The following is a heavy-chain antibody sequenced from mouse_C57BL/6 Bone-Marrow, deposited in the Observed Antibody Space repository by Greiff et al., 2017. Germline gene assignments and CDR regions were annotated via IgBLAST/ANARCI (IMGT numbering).Heavy chain of an antibody. Sequence: VQLQQPGAELVKPGASVKMSCKASGYTFTSYWITWVKQRPGQGLEWIGDIYPGSGSTNYNEKFKSKATLTVDTSSSTAYMQLSSLTSEYSAVYYCARYYGRPAMDYWGQGTSVTVSS. J-gene: IGHJ4*01. D-gene: IGHD1-1*01. CDR1: GYTFTSYW. CDR3: ARYYGRPAMDY. CDR2: IYPGSGST. V-gene: IGHV1-55*01.